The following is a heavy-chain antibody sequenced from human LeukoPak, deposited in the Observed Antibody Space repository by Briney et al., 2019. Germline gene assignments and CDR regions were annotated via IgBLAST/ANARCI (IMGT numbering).Heavy chain of an antibody. D-gene: IGHD5-24*01. CDR3: ATHGYNRDFYFDY. V-gene: IGHV3-7*01. Sequence: GGSLRLSCAASGFTFSTYWMSWVRQAPGKGLEWVANIKQDGSEKYYVDSVKGRFTISRDNAKNSLSLQMNSLRAEDTAVYYCATHGYNRDFYFDYWGQGTLVTVSS. CDR1: GFTFSTYW. CDR2: IKQDGSEK. J-gene: IGHJ4*02.